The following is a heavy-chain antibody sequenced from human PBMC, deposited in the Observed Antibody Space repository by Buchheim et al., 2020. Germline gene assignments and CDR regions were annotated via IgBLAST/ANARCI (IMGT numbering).Heavy chain of an antibody. D-gene: IGHD3-22*01. V-gene: IGHV1-46*01. J-gene: IGHJ4*02. CDR1: GYTFTNYY. CDR3: ARDGVRDNSGYPDY. CDR2: IDPSGGTT. Sequence: QVQVVQSGAEVKKPGASVKVSCKASGYTFTNYYIHWVRQAPGQGLEWMGMIDPSGGTTRYAQQLQGRVTMTRDTATSKVYMELSSLGSEDTAVYYCARDGVRDNSGYPDYWGQGTL.